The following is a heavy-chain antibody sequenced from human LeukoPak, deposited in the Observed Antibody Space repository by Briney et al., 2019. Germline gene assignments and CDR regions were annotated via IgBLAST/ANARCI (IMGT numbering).Heavy chain of an antibody. V-gene: IGHV4-39*01. CDR2: IYYSGST. CDR1: GGSISSSSYY. J-gene: IGHJ4*02. CDR3: ARGPHPGGAGYNLIDH. Sequence: PSETLSLTCTVSGGSISSSSYYWGWIRQPPGKGLEWIGSIYYSGSTFYNPSLKSRVTISVDTSKNQFFLKVSSVTAADTAVYYCARGPHPGGAGYNLIDHWGQGTLVTVSP. D-gene: IGHD5-24*01.